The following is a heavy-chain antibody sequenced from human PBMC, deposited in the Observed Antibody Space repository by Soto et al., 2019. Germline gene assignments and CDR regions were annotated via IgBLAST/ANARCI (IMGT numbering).Heavy chain of an antibody. CDR1: GYTFSSYA. CDR3: ANEGFNYRFDY. CDR2: ISGSGGST. Sequence: EVQLLESGGGLVQPGGSLRLSCAASGYTFSSYAMSWVRQAPGKGLEWVSAISGSGGSTYYADSVKGRFTISRNNSKNTLDLQMNSLRAKDTAVDYCANEGFNYRFDYWVQGTMVTVSS. V-gene: IGHV3-23*01. D-gene: IGHD5-12*01. J-gene: IGHJ4*02.